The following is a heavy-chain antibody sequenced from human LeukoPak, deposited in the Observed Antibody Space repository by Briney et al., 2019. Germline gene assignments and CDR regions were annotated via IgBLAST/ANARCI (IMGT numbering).Heavy chain of an antibody. J-gene: IGHJ4*02. Sequence: PGGSLRLSCAASGFTVSSNYMSWVRQAPGKGLEWVSVIYSGGSTCYADSVKGRFTISRDNAKNSLYLQMNSLRAEDTAVYYCARDLGIAVAVDYWGQGTLVTVSS. CDR2: IYSGGST. CDR1: GFTVSSNY. CDR3: ARDLGIAVAVDY. D-gene: IGHD6-19*01. V-gene: IGHV3-53*01.